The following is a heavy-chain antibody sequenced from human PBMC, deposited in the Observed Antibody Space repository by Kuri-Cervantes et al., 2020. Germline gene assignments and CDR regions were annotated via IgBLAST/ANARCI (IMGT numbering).Heavy chain of an antibody. D-gene: IGHD3-10*01. CDR2: IYTSGST. Sequence: LRLSCTVSGGSISSDSYYWSWIRQPAGKGLEWIVRIYTSGSTNYNPSLKSRVTISVDTSKNQFSLKLSSVTAADTAVYYCARPGGWFELYGMDVRGQGTTVTVSS. V-gene: IGHV4-61*02. CDR1: GGSISSDSYY. J-gene: IGHJ6*02. CDR3: ARPGGWFELYGMDV.